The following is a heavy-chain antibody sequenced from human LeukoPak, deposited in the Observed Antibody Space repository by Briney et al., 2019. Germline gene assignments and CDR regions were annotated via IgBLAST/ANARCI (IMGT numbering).Heavy chain of an antibody. CDR1: GGSVSNDYFY. Sequence: SETLSLTCAVSGGSVSNDYFYWTWIRQPPGKGLEWIGYMYHSGGTYYNPSLKSRVSISVDTSKNHFSLRLSFVTAADTAVYYCARGLMWSYYYDSSGYSLYYFDYWGQGTLVTVSS. CDR2: MYHSGGT. V-gene: IGHV4-30-4*01. CDR3: ARGLMWSYYYDSSGYSLYYFDY. D-gene: IGHD3-22*01. J-gene: IGHJ4*02.